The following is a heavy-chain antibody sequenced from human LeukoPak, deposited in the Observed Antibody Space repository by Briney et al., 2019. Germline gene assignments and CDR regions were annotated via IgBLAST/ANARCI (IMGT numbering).Heavy chain of an antibody. CDR3: AREPSPTSLYGMDV. CDR1: GGTFSSYA. CDR2: IIPIFGTA. Sequence: SVTVSCKASGGTFSSYAISWVRQAPGQGLEWMGGIIPIFGTANYAQKFQGRVAITADESTSAAYMELSSLRSEDTAVYYCAREPSPTSLYGMDVWGQGTTVTVSS. J-gene: IGHJ6*02. V-gene: IGHV1-69*01.